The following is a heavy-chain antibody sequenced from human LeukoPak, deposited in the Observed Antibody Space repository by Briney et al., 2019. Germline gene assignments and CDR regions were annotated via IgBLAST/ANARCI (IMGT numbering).Heavy chain of an antibody. CDR3: ARLQGSGSFSSFDY. CDR2: ISSSSSSTM. D-gene: IGHD3-10*01. V-gene: IGHV3-48*01. J-gene: IGHJ4*02. Sequence: GXSLRLSCAASGFTFSTYSMNWVRQAPGKGLEWVSYISSSSSSTMYKADWGKGRCTISRDNAKNSLSLQMYSLRAEDTAVYYCARLQGSGSFSSFDYWGQGTLVTVSS. CDR1: GFTFSTYS.